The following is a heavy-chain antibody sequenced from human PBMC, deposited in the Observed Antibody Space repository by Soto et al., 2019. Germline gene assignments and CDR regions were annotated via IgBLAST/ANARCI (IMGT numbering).Heavy chain of an antibody. J-gene: IGHJ3*01. V-gene: IGHV3-9*01. CDR2: ISGDSGSS. CDR1: GFTFEAYS. CDR3: TKRRSARPGFDAFDL. Sequence: LSCAASGFTFEAYSLHWVRQLPGKGLEWVAGISGDSGSSGYADSVRGRFTVSRDNAKNSLFLQMSSLSPEDTALYYCTKRRSARPGFDAFDLWGQGTMVT.